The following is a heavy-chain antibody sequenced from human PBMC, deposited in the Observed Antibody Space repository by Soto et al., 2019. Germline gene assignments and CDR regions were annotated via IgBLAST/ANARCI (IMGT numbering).Heavy chain of an antibody. J-gene: IGHJ6*02. CDR1: GLTFNTSG. CDR2: ISYDGATQ. D-gene: IGHD2-21*02. CDR3: ATKARVTNYLYYGMDV. V-gene: IGHV3-30*03. Sequence: QVQLVESGGGVVQPGASLRLSCEVSGLTFNTSGMHWVRQAPGKGLEWLAVISYDGATQYYGDTVKGRFTISRDNSKNTLFLLMGRLRAEDTAMYYCATKARVTNYLYYGMDVWGLGTTVTVSS.